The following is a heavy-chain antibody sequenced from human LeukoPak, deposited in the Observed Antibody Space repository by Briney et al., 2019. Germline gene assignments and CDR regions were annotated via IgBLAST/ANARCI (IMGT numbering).Heavy chain of an antibody. Sequence: PGGSLRLSCAASGFIFSSYWMHWVRQAPGKGLVWVSRINSDGSSTSYADSVKGRFTISRDNAKNTLYLQMNSLRAEDTAVYYCAAGITMVRARYYYGMDVWGQGTTVTVSS. CDR3: AAGITMVRARYYYGMDV. CDR2: INSDGSST. J-gene: IGHJ6*02. V-gene: IGHV3-74*01. CDR1: GFIFSSYW. D-gene: IGHD3-10*01.